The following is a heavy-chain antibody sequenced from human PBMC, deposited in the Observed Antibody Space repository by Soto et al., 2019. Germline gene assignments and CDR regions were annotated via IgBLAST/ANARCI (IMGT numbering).Heavy chain of an antibody. CDR3: ARRSSGTQGVDY. J-gene: IGHJ4*02. CDR2: ISSSGSTI. Sequence: GGSLRLSCAASGFTFSSYEMNWVRQAPGKGLEWVSYISSSGSTIYYADSVKGRFTISRDNAKNSLYLQMNSLRAEDTAVYYCARRSSGTQGVDYWGKGKRVTVSS. D-gene: IGHD1-26*01. CDR1: GFTFSSYE. V-gene: IGHV3-48*03.